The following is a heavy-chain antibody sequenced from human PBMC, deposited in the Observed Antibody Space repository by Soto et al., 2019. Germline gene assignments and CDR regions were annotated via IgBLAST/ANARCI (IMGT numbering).Heavy chain of an antibody. CDR3: IQSRCGGDCLQSYASYYYYGMDV. Sequence: SGPTLVNPTQTLTLTCTFSGFSLSTSGVGVGWIRQPPGKALEWLALIYWDDDKRYSPSLKSRLTITKDTSKNQVVLTMTNMEPVDTATYYCIQSRCGGDCLQSYASYYYYGMDVWGQGTTVTVSS. D-gene: IGHD2-21*02. CDR2: IYWDDDK. V-gene: IGHV2-5*02. CDR1: GFSLSTSGVG. J-gene: IGHJ6*02.